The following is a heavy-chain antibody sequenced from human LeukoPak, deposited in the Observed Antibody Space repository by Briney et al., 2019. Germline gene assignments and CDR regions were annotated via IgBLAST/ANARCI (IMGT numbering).Heavy chain of an antibody. V-gene: IGHV4-30-4*01. Sequence: KPSETLSLTCTVSGGSISSSSYYWSWIRQPPGKGLEWIGYIYYSGSTYYNPSLKSRVTISVDTSKNQFSLKLSSVTAADTAVYYCASRGGHSGYGYFDYWGQGTLVTVSS. CDR3: ASRGGHSGYGYFDY. CDR1: GGSISSSSYY. CDR2: IYYSGST. J-gene: IGHJ4*02. D-gene: IGHD5-12*01.